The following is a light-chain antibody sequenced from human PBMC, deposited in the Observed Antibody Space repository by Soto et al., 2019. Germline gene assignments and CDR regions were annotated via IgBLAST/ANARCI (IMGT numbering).Light chain of an antibody. CDR3: GSYKTSSNYV. CDR1: ISDVGSYNY. V-gene: IGLV2-14*03. J-gene: IGLJ1*01. Sequence: QSVLTQPASVSGSPGQSITISCTGTISDVGSYNYVSWYQQYPGKAPKLMIYDVSTRPSGVSDRFSGSKSGNTASLTISGLRAEDEADYYCGSYKTSSNYVFGTGTKVTLL. CDR2: DVS.